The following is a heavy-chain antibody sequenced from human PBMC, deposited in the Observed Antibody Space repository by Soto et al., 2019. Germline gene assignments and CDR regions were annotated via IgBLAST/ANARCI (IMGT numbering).Heavy chain of an antibody. CDR1: GFTFSNYA. Sequence: EVQLLDSGGGLVQPGGSLRLSCAASGFTFSNYAMNWVRQAPGKGLEWISTIRGSGGGTYYADSVKGRFTISRDNSKDTVYLQMNSLRVEDTAVYLCAKDDNSWFYYWGQGTLVTVSS. CDR2: IRGSGGGT. D-gene: IGHD3-10*01. CDR3: AKDDNSWFYY. J-gene: IGHJ4*02. V-gene: IGHV3-23*01.